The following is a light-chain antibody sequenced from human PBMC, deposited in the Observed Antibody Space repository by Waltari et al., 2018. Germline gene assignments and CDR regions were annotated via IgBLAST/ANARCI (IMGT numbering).Light chain of an antibody. CDR3: QQAASFPLT. J-gene: IGKJ4*01. CDR1: QDINNY. Sequence: DIQMTQTPSSLSASVGDRVTISCQASQDINNYLNWYQQKPGKAPKLLIYDASNLEIGVPSRFSGGGSGTDFTFIITSLQPEDIATYYCQQAASFPLTFGGGTKVEIK. CDR2: DAS. V-gene: IGKV1-33*01.